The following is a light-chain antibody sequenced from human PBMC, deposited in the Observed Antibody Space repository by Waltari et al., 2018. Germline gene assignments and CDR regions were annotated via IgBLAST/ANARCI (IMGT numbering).Light chain of an antibody. CDR3: CSYAGSRWV. CDR1: SRDVGGYKY. J-gene: IGLJ3*02. Sequence: QSALTQPRSVSGSPGQSVTISCPGTSRDVGGYKYVSWYQQHPGKAPKLMIFDVRKRPSGVPDRFSGSKSGSTASLTISGLQAEDEADYYCCSYAGSRWVFGGGTKLTVL. CDR2: DVR. V-gene: IGLV2-11*01.